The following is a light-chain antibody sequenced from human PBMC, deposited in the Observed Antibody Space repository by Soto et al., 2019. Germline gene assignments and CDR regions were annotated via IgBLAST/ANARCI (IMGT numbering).Light chain of an antibody. CDR3: VSFVGSASLG. CDR1: TSFFGSYNR. Sequence: QSALTQPASVSGSPGQSITFSCTGTTSFFGSYNRVSWYQVHPGKAPKLMIYEGNKRLSGGSNRVSGSTSANTASLTISGVQAEDEADYFCVSFVGSASLGFGGGTKLTVL. V-gene: IGLV2-23*01. J-gene: IGLJ2*01. CDR2: EGN.